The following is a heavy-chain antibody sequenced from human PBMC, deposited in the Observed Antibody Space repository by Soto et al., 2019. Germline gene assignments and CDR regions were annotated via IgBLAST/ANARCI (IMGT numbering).Heavy chain of an antibody. D-gene: IGHD3-3*01. J-gene: IGHJ4*02. Sequence: GASVKVSCKASGYTFTSYGISWVRQAPGQGLEWMGWISAYSGNTNYAQKLQGRVTMTTDTSTSTAYMELRSLRSDDTAVYYCARDQFSRGVRSGYYVKAIEPSFDYWGQGTLVTVSS. CDR1: GYTFTSYG. V-gene: IGHV1-18*01. CDR2: ISAYSGNT. CDR3: ARDQFSRGVRSGYYVKAIEPSFDY.